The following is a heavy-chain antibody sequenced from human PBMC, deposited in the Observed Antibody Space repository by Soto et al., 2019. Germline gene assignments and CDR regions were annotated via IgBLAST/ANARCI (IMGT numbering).Heavy chain of an antibody. V-gene: IGHV4-34*01. J-gene: IGHJ3*02. D-gene: IGHD5-12*01. Sequence: SETLSLTCAVYGGSFSGYYWSWIRQPPGKGLEWIGEINHSGSTNYNPSLKSRVTVSVDTSKNQFSLKLSSVTAADTAVYYCARGRGGYVSYPFDIWGQGTMVTVSS. CDR3: ARGRGGYVSYPFDI. CDR2: INHSGST. CDR1: GGSFSGYY.